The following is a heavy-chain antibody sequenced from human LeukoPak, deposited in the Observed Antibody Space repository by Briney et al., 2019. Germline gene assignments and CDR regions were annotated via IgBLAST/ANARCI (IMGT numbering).Heavy chain of an antibody. CDR3: AKMPPGYYDSSGYYYAEYYFDY. V-gene: IGHV3-23*01. CDR1: GFTFSSYA. Sequence: GGSLRLSCAASGFTFSSYAMSWVRQAPGKGLEWVSAISGSGGSTYYADSVKGRFTISRDNSKNTLYLQMNSLRAEDTAVYYCAKMPPGYYDSSGYYYAEYYFDYWGQGTLVTASS. J-gene: IGHJ4*02. D-gene: IGHD3-22*01. CDR2: ISGSGGST.